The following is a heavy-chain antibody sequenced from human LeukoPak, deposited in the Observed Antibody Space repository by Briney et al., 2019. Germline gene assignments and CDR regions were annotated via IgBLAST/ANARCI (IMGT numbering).Heavy chain of an antibody. D-gene: IGHD3-3*01. J-gene: IGHJ3*01. CDR2: MSDIGPNT. V-gene: IGHV3-23*01. CDR3: ARRLSLRFDAFAV. Sequence: GGSLRLSCAASGFTVTEYAMTWIRQSPGKGLEWVSSMSDIGPNTYYADSVKGRFTISRDTSKNTLLLQMNSLRGDDTALYFCARRLSLRFDAFAVWGPGTVVTVSS. CDR1: GFTVTEYA.